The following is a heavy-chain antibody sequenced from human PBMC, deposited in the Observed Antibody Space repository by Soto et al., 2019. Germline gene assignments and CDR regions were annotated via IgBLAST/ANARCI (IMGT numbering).Heavy chain of an antibody. V-gene: IGHV3-30*18. CDR3: AKDTHYGVSGLLDY. D-gene: IGHD4-17*01. CDR1: GFTFSSYG. J-gene: IGHJ4*02. CDR2: ISYDGSNK. Sequence: GGSLRLSCAASGFTFSSYGMHWVRQAPGKGLEWVAVISYDGSNKYYADSVKGRFTISRDNSKNTLYLQMNSLRAEDTAVYYCAKDTHYGVSGLLDYWGQGTLVTVSS.